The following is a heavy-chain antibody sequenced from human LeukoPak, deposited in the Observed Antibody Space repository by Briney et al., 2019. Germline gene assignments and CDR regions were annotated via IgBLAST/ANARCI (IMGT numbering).Heavy chain of an antibody. CDR3: ARESGSYNYYGMDV. J-gene: IGHJ6*02. CDR1: GYTFTGYY. Sequence: VASVKVSCKASGYTFTGYYMHWVRQAPGQGLEWMGWINPNSGGTNYAQKFQGWVTMTRDTSISTAYMELSRLRSDDTAVYDCARESGSYNYYGMDVWGQGTTVTVSS. V-gene: IGHV1-2*04. CDR2: INPNSGGT. D-gene: IGHD1-26*01.